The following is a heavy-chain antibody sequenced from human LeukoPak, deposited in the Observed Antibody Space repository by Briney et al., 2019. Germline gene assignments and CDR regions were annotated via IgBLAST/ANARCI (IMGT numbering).Heavy chain of an antibody. Sequence: GGSLTLSCAASGFTFSTHAMSCVRQTQGKGRQWVSVISGSGRTTEYADSVKGRFTISRDNSKNTLSLQMNSLRVEDTAIYYCAKNVVVKRYIDYWGQGTLVTVSS. CDR1: GFTFSTHA. J-gene: IGHJ4*02. CDR3: AKNVVVKRYIDY. V-gene: IGHV3-23*01. D-gene: IGHD2-15*01. CDR2: ISGSGRTT.